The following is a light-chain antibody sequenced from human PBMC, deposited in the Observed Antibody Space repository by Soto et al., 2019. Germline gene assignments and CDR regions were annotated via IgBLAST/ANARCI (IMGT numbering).Light chain of an antibody. CDR3: QQYNNSHPIA. V-gene: IGKV3-15*01. CDR2: CAA. CDR1: QSVSSN. J-gene: IGKJ5*01. Sequence: EIVRTQSPATLSVSPGERATLSCSAIQSVSSNLAWYQQKPVQAPSLLXYCAATRAPGIPARFSGSGSGTEVTLTISSRLYEDVAAYYCQQYNNSHPIAFGQGTRVEIK.